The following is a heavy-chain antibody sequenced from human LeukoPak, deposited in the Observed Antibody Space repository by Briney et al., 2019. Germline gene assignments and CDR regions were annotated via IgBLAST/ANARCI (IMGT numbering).Heavy chain of an antibody. CDR1: GFTVSSNS. J-gene: IGHJ5*02. V-gene: IGHV3-53*01. Sequence: PGGSLRLSCTVSGFTVSSNSMSWVRQAPGKGLEWVSFIYSDNTHYSDSVKGRFTISRDNSKNTLYLQMNSLRAEDTAVYYCARELNYYGSGRGSWFDPWGQGTLVTVSS. CDR2: IYSDNT. CDR3: ARELNYYGSGRGSWFDP. D-gene: IGHD3-10*01.